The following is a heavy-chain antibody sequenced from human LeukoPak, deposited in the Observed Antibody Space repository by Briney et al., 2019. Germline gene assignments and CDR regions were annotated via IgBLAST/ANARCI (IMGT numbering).Heavy chain of an antibody. J-gene: IGHJ4*02. CDR3: ARDLGYAPDY. V-gene: IGHV3-33*01. CDR2: IWSDGSIK. CDR1: AFSFSSYG. Sequence: GGSLRLSCAASAFSFSSYGMHWVRQAPGKGLEWVAVIWSDGSIKFYGDSVKGRFTISRDNSKNTLYLQMDSLRAEDTAIYYCARDLGYAPDYWGQGTLVTVSS. D-gene: IGHD3-16*01.